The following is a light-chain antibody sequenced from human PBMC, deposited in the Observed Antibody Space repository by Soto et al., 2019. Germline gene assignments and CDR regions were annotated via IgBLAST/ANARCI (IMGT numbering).Light chain of an antibody. CDR3: QQYGSSPRIT. Sequence: EIVLTQSPGTLSLSPGERATLSCRASQSVSSSYLAWYQQKPGQAPRLLIYGASSRATGIPDRFSGSGSGTDFTLTISRLEPEDFAVDYCQQYGSSPRITVGQGTRLEIK. CDR2: GAS. CDR1: QSVSSSY. J-gene: IGKJ5*01. V-gene: IGKV3-20*01.